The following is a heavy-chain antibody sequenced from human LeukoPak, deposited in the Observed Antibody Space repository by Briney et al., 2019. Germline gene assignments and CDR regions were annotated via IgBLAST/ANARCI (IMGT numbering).Heavy chain of an antibody. CDR3: ARDRTMVRGVIFDY. V-gene: IGHV4-38-2*02. J-gene: IGHJ4*02. CDR1: RYSISSGYY. Sequence: PSETLSLTSTVSRYSISSGYYWGWIRQPPGKGLEWIGGIYHSVSTYYTPSLKSRDSTSLETSKNQFSLKLSSGTAGDTAVYYCARDRTMVRGVIFDYWGQGTLVTVSS. CDR2: IYHSVST. D-gene: IGHD3-10*01.